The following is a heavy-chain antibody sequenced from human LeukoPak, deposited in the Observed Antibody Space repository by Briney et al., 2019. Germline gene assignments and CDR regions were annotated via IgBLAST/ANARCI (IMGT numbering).Heavy chain of an antibody. D-gene: IGHD3-22*01. CDR2: ISRNSDNF. CDR3: AKDYNSGFYSLDPFDL. J-gene: IGHJ3*01. Sequence: GGSLRLTCIVSRFTFENYAMHWVRQVRGRGLEWVSGISRNSDNFGYADSVKGRFIISRDNAKNSLYLEMSSLRIEDTALYYCAKDYNSGFYSLDPFDLWGQGTRVTVSS. V-gene: IGHV3-9*01. CDR1: RFTFENYA.